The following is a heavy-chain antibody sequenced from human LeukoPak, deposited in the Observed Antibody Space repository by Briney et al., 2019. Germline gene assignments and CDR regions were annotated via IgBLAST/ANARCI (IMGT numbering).Heavy chain of an antibody. CDR2: IYYNGST. CDR1: GGSLSDYY. CDR3: ARSGWLPRREFDS. J-gene: IGHJ4*02. Sequence: SETLSLTCAVYGGSLSDYYWSWIRQPPGKGLEWIGSIYYNGSTYYNPSLKSRVTISVDTSKNQFSLRLSSVTAADTAVYYCARSGWLPRREFDSWGQGTLVTVSS. V-gene: IGHV4-34*01. D-gene: IGHD3-22*01.